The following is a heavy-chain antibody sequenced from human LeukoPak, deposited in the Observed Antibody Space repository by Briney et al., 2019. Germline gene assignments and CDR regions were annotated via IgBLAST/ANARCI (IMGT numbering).Heavy chain of an antibody. CDR2: INKGGSFI. Sequence: PGGSLRLSCAASGFTCRDYTMNWVRQAPGKGLEWVSAINKGGSFIKYADSVKGRFIVSRDNAKNLLFLQMNSLRVEDTALYFCAREVLDVVEPGTNTIDYWGQGTRVTVSS. V-gene: IGHV3-21*01. D-gene: IGHD2-2*01. J-gene: IGHJ4*02. CDR1: GFTCRDYT. CDR3: AREVLDVVEPGTNTIDY.